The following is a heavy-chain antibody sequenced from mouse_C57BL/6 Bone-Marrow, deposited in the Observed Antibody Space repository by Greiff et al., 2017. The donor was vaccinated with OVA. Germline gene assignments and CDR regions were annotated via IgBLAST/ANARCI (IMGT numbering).Heavy chain of an antibody. J-gene: IGHJ3*01. CDR2: IDPYSGGT. D-gene: IGHD2-4*01. CDR3: ASDDDYGWFAY. Sequence: LQESGPELVKPGASVKVSCKASGYSFTDYNMYWVKQSHGKSLEWIGYIDPYSGGTSYNRNFKGKATLTVDQSSSTAFMQLNSLTSEDSAVESCASDDDYGWFAYWYRGTRVTVTA. CDR1: GYSFTDYN. V-gene: IGHV1S135*01.